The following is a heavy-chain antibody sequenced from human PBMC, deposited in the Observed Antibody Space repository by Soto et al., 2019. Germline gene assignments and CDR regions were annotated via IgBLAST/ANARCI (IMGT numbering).Heavy chain of an antibody. Sequence: EVQLLESGGGLVQPGGSLRLSCAASGFTFSSYAMSWVRQAPGKGLEWVSAISGSGGSTYYADSVKGRFTISRDNSKNTLYLQMNSLRAEDTAVYYCAKAGTSYCSGGSCYRPPRYYFDYWGQGTLVTVSS. J-gene: IGHJ4*02. D-gene: IGHD2-15*01. CDR1: GFTFSSYA. CDR3: AKAGTSYCSGGSCYRPPRYYFDY. V-gene: IGHV3-23*01. CDR2: ISGSGGST.